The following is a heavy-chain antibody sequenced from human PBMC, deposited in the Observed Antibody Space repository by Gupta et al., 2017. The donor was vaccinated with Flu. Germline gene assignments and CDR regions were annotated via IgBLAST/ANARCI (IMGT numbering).Heavy chain of an antibody. J-gene: IGHJ5*02. D-gene: IGHD3-3*01. V-gene: IGHV3-15*01. Sequence: PGKGLEWVGRIKSKTDGGTTDYAAPVKGRFTISRDDSKNTLYLQMNSLKTEDTAVYYCTTDTGVGYYDFWSGYYPVNWFDPWGQGTLVTVSS. CDR3: TTDTGVGYYDFWSGYYPVNWFDP. CDR2: IKSKTDGGTT.